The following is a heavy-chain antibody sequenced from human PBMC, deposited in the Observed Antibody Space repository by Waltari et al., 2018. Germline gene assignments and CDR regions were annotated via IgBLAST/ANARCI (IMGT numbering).Heavy chain of an antibody. CDR2: IIPSFGTA. CDR1: GGTFSSYA. D-gene: IGHD6-13*01. V-gene: IGHV1-69*13. Sequence: QVQLVQSGAEVKKPGSSVKVSCKASGGTFSSYAISWVRQAPGQGLEWMGRIIPSFGTANYAQKFQGRVTITADKSTSTAYMELSSLRSEDTAVYYCARNPRAAAGYYYMDVWGKGTTVTISS. J-gene: IGHJ6*03. CDR3: ARNPRAAAGYYYMDV.